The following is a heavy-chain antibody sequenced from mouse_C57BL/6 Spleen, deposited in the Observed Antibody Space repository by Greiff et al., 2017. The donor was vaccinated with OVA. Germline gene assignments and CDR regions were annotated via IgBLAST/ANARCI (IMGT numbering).Heavy chain of an antibody. CDR3: ARGGGLLGHYYAMDY. D-gene: IGHD2-3*01. CDR2: FLPGSGST. V-gene: IGHV1-9*01. J-gene: IGHJ4*01. Sequence: VKLMESGAELMKPGASVKLSCKATGYTFTGYWIEWVKQRPGHGLEWIGEFLPGSGSTNYNEKFKGKATFTADTSSNTAYMQLSSLTTEDSAIYYCARGGGLLGHYYAMDYWGQGTSVTVSS. CDR1: GYTFTGYW.